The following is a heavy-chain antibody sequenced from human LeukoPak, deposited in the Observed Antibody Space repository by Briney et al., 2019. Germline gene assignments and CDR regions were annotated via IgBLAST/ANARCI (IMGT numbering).Heavy chain of an antibody. Sequence: ASVKVSCKASGYTFTGYYMHWVRQAPGQGLEWMAWINPNSGGTNYAQKFQGRVTMTRDTSISTAYMELSRLRSDDTAVYYCARACGGDCSNAFDIWGQGTMVTVSS. D-gene: IGHD2-21*02. J-gene: IGHJ3*02. CDR3: ARACGGDCSNAFDI. CDR1: GYTFTGYY. V-gene: IGHV1-2*02. CDR2: INPNSGGT.